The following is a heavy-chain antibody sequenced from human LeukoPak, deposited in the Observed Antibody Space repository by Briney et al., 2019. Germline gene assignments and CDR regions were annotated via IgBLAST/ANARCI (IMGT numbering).Heavy chain of an antibody. D-gene: IGHD2-2*01. Sequence: SETLSLTCTVSGGSISSYYWSWIRQPPGKGLEWIGYIYYSGSTNYNPSLKSRVTMSVDTSKNQFSLKLSSVTAADTAVYYCARDLRSTVDPWGQGTLVTVSS. V-gene: IGHV4-59*12. CDR3: ARDLRSTVDP. CDR1: GGSISSYY. J-gene: IGHJ5*02. CDR2: IYYSGST.